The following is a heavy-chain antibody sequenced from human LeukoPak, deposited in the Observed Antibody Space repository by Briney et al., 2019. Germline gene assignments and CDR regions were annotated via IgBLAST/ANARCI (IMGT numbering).Heavy chain of an antibody. CDR2: INHSGST. Sequence: SETLSLTCAVYGGSFSGYYWSWIRQPPGKGLEWIGEINHSGSTNYNPSLKSRVTISVDTSKNQFSLKLSSVTAADTAMYYCAKSDGYGLIDYLGQGILVTVSS. CDR3: AKSDGYGLIDY. J-gene: IGHJ4*02. CDR1: GGSFSGYY. V-gene: IGHV4-34*01. D-gene: IGHD2-21*02.